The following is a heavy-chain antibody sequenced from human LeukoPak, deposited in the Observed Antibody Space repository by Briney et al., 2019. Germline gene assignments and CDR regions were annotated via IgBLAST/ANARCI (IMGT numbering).Heavy chain of an antibody. D-gene: IGHD3-16*01. Sequence: ASVKVSCKASGYTFTGYYMHWVRQAPGQGLEWMGWINPNSGGTNYAQKFQGRVTMTRDTSISTAYMELSRLRSDDTAVYYCAGGEGGAPLPNWYFDLWGRGTLVTVSS. CDR1: GYTFTGYY. J-gene: IGHJ2*01. CDR3: AGGEGGAPLPNWYFDL. V-gene: IGHV1-2*02. CDR2: INPNSGGT.